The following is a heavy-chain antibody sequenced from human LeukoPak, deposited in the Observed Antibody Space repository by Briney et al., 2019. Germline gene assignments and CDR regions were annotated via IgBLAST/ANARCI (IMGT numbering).Heavy chain of an antibody. D-gene: IGHD3-22*01. CDR3: ARVRDSSGYYTGAFDI. CDR2: IIPIIDIA. Sequence: SVKVSSKASGGTFSSYAISWVRQAPGQGLEWMGRIIPIIDIANYAQKFQGRVTITADKSTSTAYMELSSLRSEDTAVYYCARVRDSSGYYTGAFDIWGRGTMVTVSS. CDR1: GGTFSSYA. J-gene: IGHJ3*02. V-gene: IGHV1-69*04.